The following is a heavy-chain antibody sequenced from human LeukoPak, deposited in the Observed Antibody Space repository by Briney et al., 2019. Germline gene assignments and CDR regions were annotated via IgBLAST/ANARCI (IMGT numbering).Heavy chain of an antibody. Sequence: ASVKVSCKASGYTFSNCGISWVRQAPGLGLEWMGWTSYNGNTNYAQKFQDRVTMTTDTSTTTAYMELRSLESDDTAVYYCARHSGSGRQALGYWGQGTLVTVSS. V-gene: IGHV1-18*04. CDR3: ARHSGSGRQALGY. CDR2: TSYNGNT. D-gene: IGHD5-12*01. CDR1: GYTFSNCG. J-gene: IGHJ4*02.